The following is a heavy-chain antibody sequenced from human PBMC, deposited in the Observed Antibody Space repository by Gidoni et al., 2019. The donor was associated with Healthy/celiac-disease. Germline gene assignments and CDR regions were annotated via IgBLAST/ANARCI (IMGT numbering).Heavy chain of an antibody. Sequence: EVQLVESGGGLVQPGRSLRLSCAASGFTFDDCALHWVRQAPGKGLGWCHGISWNRGRIGYGDSWKGRFTIPRDNAKNSLYLQMNSLRAEDTALYYCAKAPPPGPFDYWGQGTLVTVSS. CDR1: GFTFDDCA. V-gene: IGHV3-9*01. CDR3: AKAPPPGPFDY. CDR2: ISWNRGRI. J-gene: IGHJ4*02.